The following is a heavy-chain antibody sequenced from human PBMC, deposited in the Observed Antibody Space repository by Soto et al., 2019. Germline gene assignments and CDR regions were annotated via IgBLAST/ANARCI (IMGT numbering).Heavy chain of an antibody. CDR3: ARDADCSSTSCYTGYYYYGMDV. V-gene: IGHV3-21*01. CDR1: GFTFSSYS. J-gene: IGHJ6*02. D-gene: IGHD2-2*02. Sequence: EVQLVESGGGLVKPGGSLRLSCAASGFTFSSYSMNWVRQAPGKGLEWVSSISSSSSYIYYADSVKGRFTISRDNAKKSLNLKMSGLRAEDTAVYYCARDADCSSTSCYTGYYYYGMDVWGQGTTVTVSS. CDR2: ISSSSSYI.